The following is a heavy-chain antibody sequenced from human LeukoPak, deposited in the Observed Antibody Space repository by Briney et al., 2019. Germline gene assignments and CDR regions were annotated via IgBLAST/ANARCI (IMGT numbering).Heavy chain of an antibody. CDR2: IYYSGST. Sequence: SQTLSLTCTVSGGSISSGDYYWRWIRQPPGKGLEWIGYIYYSGSTYYNPSLKSRVTISVDTSKNQFSLKLSSVTAADTAVYYCAREDEYYYYMDVWGKGTTVTVSS. CDR3: AREDEYYYYMDV. V-gene: IGHV4-30-4*08. J-gene: IGHJ6*03. CDR1: GGSISSGDYY.